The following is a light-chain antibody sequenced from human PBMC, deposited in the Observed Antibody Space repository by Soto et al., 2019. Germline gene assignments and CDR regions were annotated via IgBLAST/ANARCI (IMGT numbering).Light chain of an antibody. CDR3: QQYNNWPLT. Sequence: EIVLTQSPGTLSLSPGERATLSCRAGQSVSSSYLAWYQQKPGQAPRLLIYGASSRATGIPDRFSGGGSGTEFTLTISSLQSEDFAVYYCQQYNNWPLTFGGGTKVDI. J-gene: IGKJ4*01. CDR1: QSVSSSY. V-gene: IGKV3-20*01. CDR2: GAS.